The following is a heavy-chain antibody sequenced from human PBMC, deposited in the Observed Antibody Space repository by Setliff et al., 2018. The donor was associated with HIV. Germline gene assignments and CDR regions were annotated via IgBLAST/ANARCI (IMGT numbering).Heavy chain of an antibody. V-gene: IGHV4-39*07. D-gene: IGHD4-17*01. Sequence: SETLSLTCTVSGGSISSSSYYWGWIRQPPGKGLEWIGSIYYNGSTYYNPSLMSRVTISVDTSKSQFSLKLSSVTAADTAVYYCAKDRGPYGSDYWGQGTLVTVSS. CDR2: IYYNGST. CDR1: GGSISSSSYY. J-gene: IGHJ4*02. CDR3: AKDRGPYGSDY.